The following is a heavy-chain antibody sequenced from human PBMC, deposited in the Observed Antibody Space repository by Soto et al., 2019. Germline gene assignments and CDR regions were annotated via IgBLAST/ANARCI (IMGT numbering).Heavy chain of an antibody. Sequence: GGSLRLSCAASGFTFSYTWMSWVRQAPGKGLEWVGRIKSKTDGGTTDYAAPVKGRFTISRDDSKNTLYLQMNSLKTEDTAVYYCTTAPDCSSTSCYSSSWYGFDYWGQGTLVTVSS. CDR2: IKSKTDGGTT. J-gene: IGHJ4*02. D-gene: IGHD2-2*02. CDR3: TTAPDCSSTSCYSSSWYGFDY. CDR1: GFTFSYTW. V-gene: IGHV3-15*01.